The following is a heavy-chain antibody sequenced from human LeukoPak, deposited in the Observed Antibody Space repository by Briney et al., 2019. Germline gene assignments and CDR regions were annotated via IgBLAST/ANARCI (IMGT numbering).Heavy chain of an antibody. V-gene: IGHV3-9*03. J-gene: IGHJ4*02. CDR2: ISWNSSSI. CDR1: GFTCDDYA. CDR3: AKGYLRFLEWLSAPFDY. D-gene: IGHD3-3*01. Sequence: GRSLRLSCAASGFTCDDYAMHWVRQAPGKGLEWVSGISWNSSSIGYADSVKGRFTISRDNAKNSLYLQMNSLRAEDMALYYCAKGYLRFLEWLSAPFDYWGQGTLVTVSS.